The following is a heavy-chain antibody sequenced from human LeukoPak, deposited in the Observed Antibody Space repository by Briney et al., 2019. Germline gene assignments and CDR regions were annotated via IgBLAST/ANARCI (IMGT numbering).Heavy chain of an antibody. CDR3: ARGFRGDNFDY. CDR2: FYYSGST. Sequence: SETLSLTCSVSRGSISSSSNYWGWIRQPPGKGLEWIGSFYYSGSTYYNPSLKSRVTISVDTSKNQFSLKLSSVTAADTAVYFCARGFRGDNFDYWGQGTLVTVSS. J-gene: IGHJ4*02. CDR1: RGSISSSSNY. V-gene: IGHV4-39*07. D-gene: IGHD7-27*01.